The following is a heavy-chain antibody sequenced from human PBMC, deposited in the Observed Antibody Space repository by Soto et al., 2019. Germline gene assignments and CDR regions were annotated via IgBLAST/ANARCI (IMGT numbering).Heavy chain of an antibody. Sequence: GASVKVSCKASGFTFTSSAVQWVRQARGQRLEWIGWIVVGSGNTNYAQKFQERVTITRDMSTSTAYMELSSLRSEDTAVYYCAAACEPYNWFDPWGQGTLVTVSS. CDR2: IVVGSGNT. V-gene: IGHV1-58*01. CDR3: AAACEPYNWFDP. J-gene: IGHJ5*02. CDR1: GFTFTSSA.